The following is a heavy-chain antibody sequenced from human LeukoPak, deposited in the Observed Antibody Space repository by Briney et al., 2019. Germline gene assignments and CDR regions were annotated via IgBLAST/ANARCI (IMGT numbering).Heavy chain of an antibody. V-gene: IGHV3-21*01. CDR1: GFTFSSYS. Sequence: GGSLRLSCAASGFTFSSYSMNWVRQAPGKGLEWVSSISSSSSYIYYADSVKGRFTISRDNAKNSLYLQMNSLRAEDTAVYYCARRANSGTYYGAFDIWGQGTMVTVSS. CDR2: ISSSSSYI. D-gene: IGHD1-26*01. CDR3: ARRANSGTYYGAFDI. J-gene: IGHJ3*02.